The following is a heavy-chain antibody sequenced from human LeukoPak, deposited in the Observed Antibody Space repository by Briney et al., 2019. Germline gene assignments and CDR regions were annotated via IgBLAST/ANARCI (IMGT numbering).Heavy chain of an antibody. V-gene: IGHV1-8*01. Sequence: ASVKVSCKASGYTFTNYDINWVRQATGQGLEWMGWMNPNSGNTGYAQKFQGRVTMTRNTSISTAYMELNSPTSEDTAVYYCASDTSHTGGYYYREDAFDVWGQGTMVTVSS. J-gene: IGHJ3*01. CDR3: ASDTSHTGGYYYREDAFDV. D-gene: IGHD3-22*01. CDR2: MNPNSGNT. CDR1: GYTFTNYD.